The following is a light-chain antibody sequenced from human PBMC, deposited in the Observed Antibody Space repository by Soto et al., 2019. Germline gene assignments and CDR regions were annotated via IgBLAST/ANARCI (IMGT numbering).Light chain of an antibody. CDR3: QSHDSSLSGSV. J-gene: IGLJ3*02. Sequence: QAVVTQPPSVSGAPGQRVTISCTGSSSNIGAGYDVHWYQQLPGTAPKLFIYGNSNRPSGVPDRFSGSKSGTSASLAITGLQAEDEADYCCQSHDSSLSGSVFGGGTKLTVL. V-gene: IGLV1-40*01. CDR1: SSNIGAGYD. CDR2: GNS.